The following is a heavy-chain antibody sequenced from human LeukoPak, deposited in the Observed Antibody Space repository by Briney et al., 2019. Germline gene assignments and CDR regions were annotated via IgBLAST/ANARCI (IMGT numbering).Heavy chain of an antibody. V-gene: IGHV3-7*05. CDR3: GFADGWIFDF. CDR2: INKDGSDK. CDR1: GFDFSTFW. J-gene: IGHJ4*02. D-gene: IGHD5-24*01. Sequence: GGSLRLSCAASGFDFSTFWMTWVRQAPGRGLEWVANINKDGSDKYYVDSVKGRFTISRDNAKKSLYLRMDSLRAEDAAVYYCGFADGWIFDFRGQGTLVTVSS.